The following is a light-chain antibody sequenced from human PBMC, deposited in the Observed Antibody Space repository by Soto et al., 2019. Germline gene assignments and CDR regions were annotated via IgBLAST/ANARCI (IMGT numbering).Light chain of an antibody. J-gene: IGKJ1*01. V-gene: IGKV3-20*01. CDR1: QSVSSN. Sequence: IVRTQSPATLCVSTGESATLCCGASQSVSSNIAWYQQKPDQAPRFLIYGTSNSATGIPDRFSGSGAGTDFTLTISRLEPEDFAVYYCQHYGTSQISFGQGAKVDTK. CDR2: GTS. CDR3: QHYGTSQIS.